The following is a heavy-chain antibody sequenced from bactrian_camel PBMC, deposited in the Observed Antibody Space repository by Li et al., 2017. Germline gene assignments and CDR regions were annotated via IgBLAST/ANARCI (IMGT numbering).Heavy chain of an antibody. CDR3: AADPRSWLSMTPTDFRF. V-gene: IGHV3S40*01. CDR2: IHSGGTRT. Sequence: VQLVESGGGSVQAGESLTLSCTTNGFTFSSYGMTWVRQAPGKGLEWVSGIHSGGTRTFYADSVKDRFAISKDKNKNILYLQMNSLKPEDTAMYYCAADPRSWLSMTPTDFRFWGQGTQVTVS. D-gene: IGHD1*01. J-gene: IGHJ6*01. CDR1: GFTFSSYG.